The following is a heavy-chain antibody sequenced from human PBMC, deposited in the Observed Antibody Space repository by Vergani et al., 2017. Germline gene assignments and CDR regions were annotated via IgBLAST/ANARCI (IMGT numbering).Heavy chain of an antibody. V-gene: IGHV1-69*11. D-gene: IGHD3-3*02. CDR3: ARVYKHSDWFDP. CDR1: GGTFSSYA. Sequence: QVQLVQSGAEVKKPGSSVKVSCKASGGTFSSYAISWVRQAPGQGLEWMGRSIPIHGTANYAQKFQGRVTITADESTSTAYMELSSLRSEDTAVYYCARVYKHSDWFDPWGQGTLVTVSS. J-gene: IGHJ5*02. CDR2: SIPIHGTA.